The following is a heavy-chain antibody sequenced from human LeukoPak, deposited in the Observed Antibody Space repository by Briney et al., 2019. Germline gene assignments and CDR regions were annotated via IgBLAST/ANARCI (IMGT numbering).Heavy chain of an antibody. CDR2: INPNSGGT. V-gene: IGHV1-2*02. J-gene: IGHJ5*02. CDR3: ARELGYCSGGSCYPYNWFDP. Sequence: ASVKVSCKASGYTFTGYYMHWVRQAPGQGLEWMGWINPNSGGTNYAQKFQGRVTMTRDTSISTAYMELSRLRSDDTAVYYCARELGYCSGGSCYPYNWFDPWGQGTLVTVSS. CDR1: GYTFTGYY. D-gene: IGHD2-15*01.